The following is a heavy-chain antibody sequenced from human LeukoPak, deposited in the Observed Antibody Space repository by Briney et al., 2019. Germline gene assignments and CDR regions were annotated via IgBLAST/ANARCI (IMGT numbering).Heavy chain of an antibody. Sequence: TPSETLSLTCTVSGGSVSSGSYYWSWIRQPPGKGLEWIGYIYYSGSTNYNPSLKSRVTISVDTSNNQFSLKLTSVTAADTAVYYCASYPRDCSSTSCRRGDGMDVWGQGTTVTVSS. J-gene: IGHJ6*02. CDR2: IYYSGST. CDR3: ASYPRDCSSTSCRRGDGMDV. CDR1: GGSVSSGSYY. V-gene: IGHV4-61*01. D-gene: IGHD2-2*01.